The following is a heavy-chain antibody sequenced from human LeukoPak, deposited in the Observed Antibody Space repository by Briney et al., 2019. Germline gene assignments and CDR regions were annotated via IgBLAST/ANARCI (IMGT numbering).Heavy chain of an antibody. V-gene: IGHV3-74*01. J-gene: IGHJ5*02. CDR3: ARGSGSCFDL. CDR1: GFTFSSYA. Sequence: GGSLRLSCAASGFTFSSYAMHWVRQAPGKGLEWVSRILSDGSYTSYADSVRGRFTISRDNAKNTPNLQMNSLRVEDTAVYYCARGSGSCFDLWGQGTLVTVSS. CDR2: ILSDGSYT. D-gene: IGHD1-26*01.